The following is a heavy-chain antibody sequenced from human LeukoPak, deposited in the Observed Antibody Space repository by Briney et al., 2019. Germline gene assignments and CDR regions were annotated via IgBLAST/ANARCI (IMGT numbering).Heavy chain of an antibody. V-gene: IGHV4-34*01. D-gene: IGHD1-20*01. CDR3: AREGYNWNDPGAFDI. Sequence: PSETLSLTCAVHGASFSGYYWSWIRQPPGKGLEWIGEINHRGSTNYNPSLKSRVTISVDTSKNQFSLKLSSVTAADTAVYYCAREGYNWNDPGAFDIWGQGTMVTVSS. CDR1: GASFSGYY. J-gene: IGHJ3*02. CDR2: INHRGST.